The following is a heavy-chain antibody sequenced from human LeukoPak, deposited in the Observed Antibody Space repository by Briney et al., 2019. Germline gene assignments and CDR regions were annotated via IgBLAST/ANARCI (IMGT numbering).Heavy chain of an antibody. CDR3: ARSRPMVRGFYYGMDV. CDR2: INSDGSST. J-gene: IGHJ6*02. V-gene: IGHV3-74*01. CDR1: GFTFSTYW. D-gene: IGHD5-18*01. Sequence: PGGSLRLSCAASGFTFSTYWMHWVRQAPGKGLVWVSRINSDGSSTNYADSVKGRFTISRDNAKNTLYLQMNSLRAEDTAVYYCARSRPMVRGFYYGMDVWGQGTTVTVSS.